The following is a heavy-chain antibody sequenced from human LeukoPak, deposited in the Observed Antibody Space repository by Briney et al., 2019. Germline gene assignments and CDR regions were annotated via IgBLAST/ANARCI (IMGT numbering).Heavy chain of an antibody. D-gene: IGHD1-1*01. CDR2: IGTASDT. CDR1: GFTFSSFD. CDR3: ARGPPRGKYYYMDV. J-gene: IGHJ6*03. V-gene: IGHV3-13*01. Sequence: GGSLRLSCAASGFTFSSFDMHWVRQPTGQGLEWVSTIGTASDTYYPGSVEGRFTLSRNNAKNSLYLQMNSLTAGDTAVYYCARGPPRGKYYYMDVWGKGTTVTVSS.